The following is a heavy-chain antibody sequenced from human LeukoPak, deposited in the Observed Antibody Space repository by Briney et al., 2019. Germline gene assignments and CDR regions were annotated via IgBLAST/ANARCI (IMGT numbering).Heavy chain of an antibody. Sequence: GGSLRLSCAASGFTFSSYGMHWVRQAPGKGLEWVAVISYDGRNKYYADSVKGRFIISRDDSKTTVYLQMNSLRAEDTAVYYCARDKRKVSIAVAGTFSYWGQGTLVTVSS. D-gene: IGHD6-19*01. CDR3: ARDKRKVSIAVAGTFSY. CDR1: GFTFSSYG. CDR2: ISYDGRNK. J-gene: IGHJ4*02. V-gene: IGHV3-30*03.